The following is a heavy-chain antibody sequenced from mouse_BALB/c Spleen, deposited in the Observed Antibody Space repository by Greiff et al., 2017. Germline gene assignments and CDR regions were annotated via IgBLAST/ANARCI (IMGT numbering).Heavy chain of an antibody. Sequence: QVQLQQSGAELVKPGASVKLSCKASGYTFTSYYMYWVKQRPGQGLEWIGEINPSNGGTNFNEKFKSKATLTVDKSSSTAYMQLSSLTSEDSAVYYCTRTSYDYDAMDYWGQGTSVTVSS. CDR1: GYTFTSYY. V-gene: IGHV1S81*02. J-gene: IGHJ4*01. CDR2: INPSNGGT. CDR3: TRTSYDYDAMDY.